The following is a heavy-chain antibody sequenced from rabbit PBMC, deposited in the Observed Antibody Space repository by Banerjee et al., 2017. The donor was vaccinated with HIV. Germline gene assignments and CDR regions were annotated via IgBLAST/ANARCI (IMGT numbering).Heavy chain of an antibody. CDR1: GFDLSSYYY. J-gene: IGHJ4*01. CDR2: IYTTTDTT. D-gene: IGHD4-2*01. V-gene: IGHV1S45*01. CDR3: ARGYANYNYSFNL. Sequence: QEQLEESGGGLVKPEGSLTLTCKASGFDLSSYYYMCWVRQAPGKGLEWIACIYTTTDTTWYASWAKGRFTISKTSSTTVTLQMTSLTAADTATYFCARGYANYNYSFNLWGPGTLVTVS.